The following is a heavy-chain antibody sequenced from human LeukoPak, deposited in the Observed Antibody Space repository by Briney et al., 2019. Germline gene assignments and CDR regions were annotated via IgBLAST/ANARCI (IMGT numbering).Heavy chain of an antibody. D-gene: IGHD1-26*01. V-gene: IGHV3-21*01. J-gene: IGHJ3*02. CDR1: GFTFSSYS. Sequence: GGSLRLSCAASGFTFSSYSMSWVRQAPGKGLEWVSPISSSSSYIYYADSVKGRFTISRDNAKNSLYLQMNSLRAEDTAVYYCARDQSVGAYADAFDIWGQGTMVTVSS. CDR2: ISSSSSYI. CDR3: ARDQSVGAYADAFDI.